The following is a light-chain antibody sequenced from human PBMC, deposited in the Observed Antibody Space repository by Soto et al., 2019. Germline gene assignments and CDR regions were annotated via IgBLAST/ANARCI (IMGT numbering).Light chain of an antibody. J-gene: IGKJ5*01. CDR2: AAS. CDR3: QQRSNWPIT. V-gene: IGKV3D-20*02. Sequence: EIVLTQSPGTLSLSPGERASLSCRASQSVSSSYLAWYQQKPGQAPRLLIDAASSRATGVPDRFSGSGSGTDFTLTISSLEPEDFAVYYCQQRSNWPITFGQGTRLEIK. CDR1: QSVSSSY.